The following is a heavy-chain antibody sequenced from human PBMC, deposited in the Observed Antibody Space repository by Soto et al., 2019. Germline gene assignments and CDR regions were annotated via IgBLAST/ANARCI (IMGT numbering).Heavy chain of an antibody. V-gene: IGHV3-74*01. CDR3: ARGWFGPDI. CDR1: GLTFSGRP. D-gene: IGHD3-10*01. Sequence: GGSPRLSCAACGLTFSGRPMHWFRQATGKGLVWVSGIDNAGTDSTYADSEKGRFTSSRDNAKNTLYLQMNSLRVEDTAVYYCARGWFGPDIWGKETTVTISS. CDR2: IDNAGTDS. J-gene: IGHJ6*04.